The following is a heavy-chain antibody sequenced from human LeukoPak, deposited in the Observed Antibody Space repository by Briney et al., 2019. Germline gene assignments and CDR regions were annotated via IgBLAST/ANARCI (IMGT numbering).Heavy chain of an antibody. Sequence: SETLSLTCAVYGGSFSDYYRSWIRQPPGKGLEWIGEINHSGSTNYNPSLKSRVTISVDTSKNQFSLKLSSVTAADTAVYYCARGLRGHSPVDYWGQGTLVTVSS. V-gene: IGHV4-34*01. D-gene: IGHD5-18*01. CDR2: INHSGST. CDR3: ARGLRGHSPVDY. CDR1: GGSFSDYY. J-gene: IGHJ4*02.